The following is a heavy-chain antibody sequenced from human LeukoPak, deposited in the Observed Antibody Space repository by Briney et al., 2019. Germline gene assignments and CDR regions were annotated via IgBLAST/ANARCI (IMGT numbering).Heavy chain of an antibody. CDR1: GFTFDDYA. V-gene: IGHV3-43*02. CDR3: AKVGILTGYWTFDY. D-gene: IGHD3-9*01. J-gene: IGHJ4*02. Sequence: GRSLRLSCAASGFTFDDYAMHWVRQAPGKGLEWVSLISGDGGSTYYADSVKGRFTISRDNSKNSLYLQMNSLRTEDTALYYCAKVGILTGYWTFDYWGQGTLVTVSS. CDR2: ISGDGGST.